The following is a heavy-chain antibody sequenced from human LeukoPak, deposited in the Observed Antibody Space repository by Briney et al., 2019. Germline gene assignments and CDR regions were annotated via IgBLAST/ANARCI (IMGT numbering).Heavy chain of an antibody. J-gene: IGHJ6*03. CDR2: IYSGGST. Sequence: GGSLRLSCAASGFTVSSNYMSWVRQAPGKALEWVSVIYSGGSTYYADSVKGRFTISRDNSKNTLYLQMNSLRAEDTAVYYCARDLRPDYYMDVWGKGTTVTVSS. CDR1: GFTVSSNY. V-gene: IGHV3-53*01. CDR3: ARDLRPDYYMDV. D-gene: IGHD6-25*01.